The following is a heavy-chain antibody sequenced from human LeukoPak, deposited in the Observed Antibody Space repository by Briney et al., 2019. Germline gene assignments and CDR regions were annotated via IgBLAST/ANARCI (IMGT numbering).Heavy chain of an antibody. Sequence: SETLSLTCAVYSGSFSNYYWRWIRQSPGKGLEWIGYFYDSGSSSDNPSLKSRLTISMDTSKKQLSLKLSSVTAADTAVYYCATGQTYYGNQFWGQGIPVTVSS. D-gene: IGHD3-10*01. CDR3: ATGQTYYGNQF. CDR2: FYDSGSS. CDR1: SGSFSNYY. J-gene: IGHJ4*02. V-gene: IGHV4-59*08.